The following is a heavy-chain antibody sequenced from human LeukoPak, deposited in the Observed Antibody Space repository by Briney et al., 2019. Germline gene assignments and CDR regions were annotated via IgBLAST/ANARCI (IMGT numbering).Heavy chain of an antibody. Sequence: SETLSLTCTVSGGSIIGYYWNWIRQPPGKGLDWIGYIYYSGSTNYNPSLKSRVTISVDTSKNQFSLKLSSVTAADTAVYYCARVELRFLEWLAYPLDNWFDPWGQGTLVTVSS. CDR3: ARVELRFLEWLAYPLDNWFDP. V-gene: IGHV4-59*01. CDR2: IYYSGST. D-gene: IGHD3-3*01. J-gene: IGHJ5*02. CDR1: GGSIIGYY.